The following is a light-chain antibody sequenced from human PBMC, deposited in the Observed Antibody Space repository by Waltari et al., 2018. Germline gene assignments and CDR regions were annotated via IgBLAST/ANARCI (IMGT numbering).Light chain of an antibody. Sequence: DIQMTQSPTSLFASAGDRVTLTFQASKEIRNYLNCYQQKPGKAPKLLIYDASNLETGVPSRFSGGGSGTDFTFTISSLQPEDIATYYCQQYDNLPGVTFGPGTKVDIK. CDR2: DAS. CDR3: QQYDNLPGVT. CDR1: KEIRNY. J-gene: IGKJ3*01. V-gene: IGKV1-33*01.